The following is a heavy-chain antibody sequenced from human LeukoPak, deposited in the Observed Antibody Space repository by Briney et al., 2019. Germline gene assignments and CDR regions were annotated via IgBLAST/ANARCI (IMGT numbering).Heavy chain of an antibody. CDR3: ASRAAAGNIYYFDY. J-gene: IGHJ4*02. CDR2: IYYGGST. D-gene: IGHD6-13*01. CDR1: GGSISSNIYY. V-gene: IGHV4-39*07. Sequence: YPSETLSLTCTVSGGSISSNIYYWGWIRQPPGEGLEWIGSIYYGGSTYYNSSLKSRVTISGDTSKSQFSLKLSSVTAADTAVYYCASRAAAGNIYYFDYWGQGTPVTVSS.